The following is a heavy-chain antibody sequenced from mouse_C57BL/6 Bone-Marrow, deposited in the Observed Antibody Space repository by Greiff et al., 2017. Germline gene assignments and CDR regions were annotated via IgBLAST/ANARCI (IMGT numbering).Heavy chain of an antibody. CDR2: ISSGGSYT. V-gene: IGHV5-6*01. Sequence: EVQLVESGGDLVKPGGSLKLSCAASGFTFSSYGMSWVRQTPDKRLEWVATISSGGSYTYYPDSVKGRFTISRDNAKNTLYLQMSSLKSEDTAMYYCASGRNWGWYFDVWGTGTTVTVSS. CDR1: GFTFSSYG. D-gene: IGHD4-1*01. J-gene: IGHJ1*03. CDR3: ASGRNWGWYFDV.